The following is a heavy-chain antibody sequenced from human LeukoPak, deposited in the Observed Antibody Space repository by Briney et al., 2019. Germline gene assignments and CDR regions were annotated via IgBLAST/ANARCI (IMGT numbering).Heavy chain of an antibody. J-gene: IGHJ4*02. CDR2: IQSNGNEK. CDR3: ARGVTSWPQGPYHFDY. V-gene: IGHV3-30*02. D-gene: IGHD2-2*01. Sequence: GGSLRLSCAVSGFTFSDYAMHWVRQAPGKGLEWVASIQSNGNEKYSSDALKGRFTISRDNSKNTLYLQMNTVRPEDTAVFYCARGVTSWPQGPYHFDYWGQGILITVSS. CDR1: GFTFSDYA.